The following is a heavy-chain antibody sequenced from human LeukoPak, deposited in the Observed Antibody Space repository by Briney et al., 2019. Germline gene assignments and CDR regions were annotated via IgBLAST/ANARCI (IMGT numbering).Heavy chain of an antibody. V-gene: IGHV3-23*01. CDR2: ISGSGGST. CDR1: GFTFSSYA. Sequence: PGGSLRLSCAASGFTFSSYAMSWVCQAPGKGLEWVSAISGSGGSTYYADSVKGRFTISRDNSKNTLYLQMNSLRAEDTAVYYCARELYDFWSGYYTPYYYGMDVWGQGTTVTVSS. CDR3: ARELYDFWSGYYTPYYYGMDV. D-gene: IGHD3-3*01. J-gene: IGHJ6*02.